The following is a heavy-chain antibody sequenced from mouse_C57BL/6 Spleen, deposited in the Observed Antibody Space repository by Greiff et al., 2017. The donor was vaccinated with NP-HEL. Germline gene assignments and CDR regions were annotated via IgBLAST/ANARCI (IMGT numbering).Heavy chain of an antibody. CDR2: INYDGSST. CDR1: GFTFSDYY. Sequence: EVKLMESEGGLVQPGSSMKLSCTASGFTFSDYYMAWVRQVPEKGLEWVANINYDGSSTYYLDSLKSRFIISRDNAKNILYLQMSSLKSEDTATYYCARDALGRRYFDVWGTGTTVTVSS. V-gene: IGHV5-16*01. CDR3: ARDALGRRYFDV. D-gene: IGHD4-1*01. J-gene: IGHJ1*03.